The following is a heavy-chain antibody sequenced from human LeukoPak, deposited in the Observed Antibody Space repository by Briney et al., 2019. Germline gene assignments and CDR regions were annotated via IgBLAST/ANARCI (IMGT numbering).Heavy chain of an antibody. CDR1: GFTFSDYY. J-gene: IGHJ4*02. D-gene: IGHD5-12*01. CDR3: ARGFSGYDIPCFED. Sequence: PGGSLRLSCAASGFTFSDYYMSWIRQAPGKGLEWLSYISGSGSTIYYGDSVRGRFTISRDNAKSSLFLEMNSLRAEDTAVYYCARGFSGYDIPCFEDWGQGTLVTVSS. V-gene: IGHV3-11*04. CDR2: ISGSGSTI.